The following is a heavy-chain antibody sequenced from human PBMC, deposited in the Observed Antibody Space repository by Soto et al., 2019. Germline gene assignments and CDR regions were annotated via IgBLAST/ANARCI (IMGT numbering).Heavy chain of an antibody. V-gene: IGHV4-30-4*01. Sequence: SETLSLTCTVSGGSINSGDYYWTWVRQPPGKGLEWIGNIFHSGSTYYTPSLQSRVTISLDTSKNHFSLKLSSVTAADTAVYYCARDTQREYTYFFDYGGQETLVTVSS. D-gene: IGHD5-18*01. CDR1: GGSINSGDYY. CDR3: ARDTQREYTYFFDY. CDR2: IFHSGST. J-gene: IGHJ4*02.